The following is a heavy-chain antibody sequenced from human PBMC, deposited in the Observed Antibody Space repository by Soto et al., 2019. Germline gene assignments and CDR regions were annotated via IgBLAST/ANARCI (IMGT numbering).Heavy chain of an antibody. V-gene: IGHV3-64*01. D-gene: IGHD6-6*01. CDR2: ISTNGVGT. Sequence: GGSLRLSCAASGCTRGGYAMDWVRQAPGKGLEYVSGISTNGVGTYYANSVQGRFTISRDNSKNTVYLQMGSLRPEDMAVYYCARRARPDFHYMDVWGKGTTVTVSS. CDR1: GCTRGGYA. J-gene: IGHJ6*03. CDR3: ARRARPDFHYMDV.